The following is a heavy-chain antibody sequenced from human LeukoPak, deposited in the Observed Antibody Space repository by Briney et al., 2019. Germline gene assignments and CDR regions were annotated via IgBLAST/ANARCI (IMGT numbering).Heavy chain of an antibody. CDR2: INHSGST. V-gene: IGHV4-34*01. CDR1: GVSFSGYY. Sequence: SETLSLTCAVYGVSFSGYYWSWIRQPPGKGLEWIGEINHSGSTNYNPSLKSRVTISVDTSKNQFSLKLSSVTAADTAVYYCARGRGSSSWYLIPFNWFDPWGQGTLVTVSS. CDR3: ARGRGSSSWYLIPFNWFDP. D-gene: IGHD6-13*01. J-gene: IGHJ5*02.